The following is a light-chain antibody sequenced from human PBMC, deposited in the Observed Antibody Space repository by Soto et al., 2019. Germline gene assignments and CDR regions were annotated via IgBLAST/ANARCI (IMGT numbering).Light chain of an antibody. Sequence: QSVLTQPASVSGSPGQSITISCTGTSSDVGGHNYVSWYQQHPGTAPKLMIYEVSNRPSGVSNRFSGSKSGNTASLTISGLQAEDEADYYCSSYTRSSTLVVFGGGTKLTVL. CDR2: EVS. V-gene: IGLV2-14*01. CDR3: SSYTRSSTLVV. CDR1: SSDVGGHNY. J-gene: IGLJ2*01.